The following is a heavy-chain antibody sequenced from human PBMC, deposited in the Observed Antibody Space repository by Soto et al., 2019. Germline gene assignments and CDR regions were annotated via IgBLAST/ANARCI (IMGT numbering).Heavy chain of an antibody. CDR1: GGSISSYY. D-gene: IGHD3-9*01. CDR3: VRAGSGYSFDY. J-gene: IGHJ4*02. CDR2: VFYSGST. V-gene: IGHV4-59*01. Sequence: SETLSLICAVSGGSISSYYWSWIRQPPGKGLELIGYVFYSGSTNYSPSLKSRVTISLDTSKNRFSLKLNSVTAADTAVYYCVRAGSGYSFDYWGQGTLVTVSS.